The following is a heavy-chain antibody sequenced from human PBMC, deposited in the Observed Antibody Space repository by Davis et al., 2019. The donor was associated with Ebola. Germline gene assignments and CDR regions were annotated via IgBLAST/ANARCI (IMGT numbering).Heavy chain of an antibody. J-gene: IGHJ4*02. V-gene: IGHV1-69*13. Sequence: SVKVSCKASGGTFSSYAISWVRQAPGQGLEWMGGIIPIFGTANYAQKFQGRVTITADESTSTAYMELSSLRSEDTAVYYCARDLWLGELLGTYYFDYWGQGTLVTVSS. D-gene: IGHD3-10*01. CDR2: IIPIFGTA. CDR3: ARDLWLGELLGTYYFDY. CDR1: GGTFSSYA.